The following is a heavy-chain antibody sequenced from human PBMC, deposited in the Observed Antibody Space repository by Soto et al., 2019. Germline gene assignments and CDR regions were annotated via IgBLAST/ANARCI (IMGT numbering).Heavy chain of an antibody. CDR1: GFTFDDYA. D-gene: IGHD3-9*01. V-gene: IGHV3-9*01. Sequence: DVQLVESGGGLVQPGRSLRLSCAASGFTFDDYAMHWVRQAPGKGLEWVSGISWNSGSIGYADSVKGRFTISRDNAKNSLYLEMNSLRAEDTAFYYCAKSSPFATDNLAGYYRVPLVDYFDYWGQGTLVTVSS. CDR3: AKSSPFATDNLAGYYRVPLVDYFDY. CDR2: ISWNSGSI. J-gene: IGHJ4*02.